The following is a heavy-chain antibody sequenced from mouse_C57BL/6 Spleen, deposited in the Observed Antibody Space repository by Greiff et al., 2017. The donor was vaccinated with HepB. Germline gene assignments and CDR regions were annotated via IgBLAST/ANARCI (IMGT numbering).Heavy chain of an antibody. J-gene: IGHJ2*01. CDR3: ARVGRTGGLDY. D-gene: IGHD1-1*01. Sequence: EVQGVESGGGLVKPGGSLKLSCAASGFTFSSYAMSWVRQTPEKRLEWVATISDGGSYTYYPDNVKGRFTISRDNAKNNLYLQMSHLKSEDTAMYYCARVGRTGGLDYWGQGTTLTVSS. CDR2: ISDGGSYT. CDR1: GFTFSSYA. V-gene: IGHV5-4*01.